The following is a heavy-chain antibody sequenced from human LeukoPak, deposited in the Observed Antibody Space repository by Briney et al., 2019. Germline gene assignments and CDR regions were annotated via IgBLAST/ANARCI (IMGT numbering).Heavy chain of an antibody. CDR1: GFTFSSYW. D-gene: IGHD5-18*01. CDR2: IKQDGSEK. Sequence: GGSLRLSCAASGFTFSSYWMSWVRQAPGKGLEWGANIKQDGSEKYYVDSVKGRFTISRDNAKNSLYLQMNSLRAEDTAVYYCARDLSAAMVPFDYWGQGTLVTVSS. CDR3: ARDLSAAMVPFDY. V-gene: IGHV3-7*01. J-gene: IGHJ4*02.